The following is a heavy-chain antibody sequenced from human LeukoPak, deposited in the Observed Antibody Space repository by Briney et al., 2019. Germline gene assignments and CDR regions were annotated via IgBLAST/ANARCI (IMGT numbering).Heavy chain of an antibody. CDR1: ALSVGSNF. D-gene: IGHD6-19*01. CDR2: IYSGGST. Sequence: GGSLRLSCVDSALSVGSNFMSWVRQAPGKGLEWVSVIYSGGSTYYADSVKGRLTISRDNSKNTLYLQMNSLRAEDTAVYYCARAVAGPKPWDYWGQGTLVTVSS. V-gene: IGHV3-53*01. J-gene: IGHJ4*02. CDR3: ARAVAGPKPWDY.